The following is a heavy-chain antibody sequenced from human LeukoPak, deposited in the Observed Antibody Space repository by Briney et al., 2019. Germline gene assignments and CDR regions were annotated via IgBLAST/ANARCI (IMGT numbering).Heavy chain of an antibody. Sequence: GGSLRLSCAASGFTFSSYAMSWVRQAPGKGLEWVSYISSSSSTIYYADSVKGRFTISRDNAKNSLYLQMNSLRAEDTAVYYCARQELLWFGELLTFDYWGQGTLVTVSS. CDR1: GFTFSSYA. V-gene: IGHV3-48*01. CDR2: ISSSSSTI. CDR3: ARQELLWFGELLTFDY. J-gene: IGHJ4*02. D-gene: IGHD3-10*01.